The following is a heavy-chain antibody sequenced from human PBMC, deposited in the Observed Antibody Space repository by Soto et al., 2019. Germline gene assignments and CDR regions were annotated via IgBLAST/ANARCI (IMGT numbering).Heavy chain of an antibody. CDR2: IWYDGSNK. D-gene: IGHD5-18*01. J-gene: IGHJ3*02. V-gene: IGHV3-33*01. CDR1: GFTFSSYG. Sequence: QVQLVESGGGVVQPGRSLRLSCAASGFTFSSYGMHWVRQAPGKGLEWVAVIWYDGSNKYYADSVKGRFTISRDNSKNTGYRXMTSLRAEDTAVYYCAREALVDTAMDTTGVDAFDIWGQGTMVTVSS. CDR3: AREALVDTAMDTTGVDAFDI.